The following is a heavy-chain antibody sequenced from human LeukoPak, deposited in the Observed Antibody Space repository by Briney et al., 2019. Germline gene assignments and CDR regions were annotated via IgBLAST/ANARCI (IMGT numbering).Heavy chain of an antibody. CDR3: ARAYSSGPPFDY. D-gene: IGHD6-19*01. CDR1: GFTFRSYG. CDR2: INTDGSST. V-gene: IGHV3-74*01. J-gene: IGHJ4*02. Sequence: GRSLRLSCAASGFTFRSYGMHWVRQAPGKGLVWVSRINTDGSSTSYADSVKGRFTISRDNAKNTLYLQMNSLRAEDTAVYYCARAYSSGPPFDYWGQGTLVTVSS.